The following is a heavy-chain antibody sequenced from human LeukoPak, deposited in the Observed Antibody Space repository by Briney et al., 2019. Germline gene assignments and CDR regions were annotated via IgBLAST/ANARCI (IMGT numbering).Heavy chain of an antibody. CDR2: IYSGGST. D-gene: IGHD6-6*01. CDR1: GFTVSSNY. V-gene: IGHV3-53*01. J-gene: IGHJ6*03. Sequence: PGGSLRLSCAASGFTVSSNYMSWVRQAPGKGLEWVSVIYSGGSTYYADSVKGRFTISRDNSKNTLYLQMNSLRAEDTAVYYCATYRSSSRNYYYYYYMDVWGKGTTVTVSS. CDR3: ATYRSSSRNYYYYYYMDV.